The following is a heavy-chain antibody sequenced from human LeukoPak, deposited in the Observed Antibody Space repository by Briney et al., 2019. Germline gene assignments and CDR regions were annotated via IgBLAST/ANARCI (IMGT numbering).Heavy chain of an antibody. J-gene: IGHJ4*02. D-gene: IGHD6-6*01. V-gene: IGHV3-30*03. Sequence: GGSLRLSCTASGFTFSTYGMHWVRQAPGKGLEWVTLISYDGSTKYYADSVKGRFTISRDNAKNSLYLQMNSLRAEDTAVYYCARDGAALGSWGQGTLVTVSS. CDR2: ISYDGSTK. CDR3: ARDGAALGS. CDR1: GFTFSTYG.